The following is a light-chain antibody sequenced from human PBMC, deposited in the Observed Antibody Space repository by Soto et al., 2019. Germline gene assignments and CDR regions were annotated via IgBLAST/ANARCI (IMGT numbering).Light chain of an antibody. CDR1: QNLGTLY. V-gene: IGKV3-20*01. Sequence: DIVLTQSPGTLSLSPGERGTLSCRASQNLGTLYLAWFQQKSGQAPRLLIYSASRRATGIPDRFTGSGSGTDFTLTINRVEPEDFAVYFCQQHAGSPRTFGQGTKVDIK. CDR3: QQHAGSPRT. J-gene: IGKJ1*01. CDR2: SAS.